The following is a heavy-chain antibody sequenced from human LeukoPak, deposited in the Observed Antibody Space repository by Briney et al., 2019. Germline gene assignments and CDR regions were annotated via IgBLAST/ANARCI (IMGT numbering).Heavy chain of an antibody. V-gene: IGHV3-21*01. D-gene: IGHD2-2*01. CDR2: INSSSSYI. CDR3: ARDISSLVLPTSDAFDI. CDR1: GFTFSSYS. Sequence: SGGSLRLSCAASGFTFSSYSMNWVRQAPGKGLEWVSSINSSSSYIYYADSVKGRFTISRDNVKNSLYLQMNSLRAEDTAVYYCARDISSLVLPTSDAFDIWGQGTMVTVSS. J-gene: IGHJ3*02.